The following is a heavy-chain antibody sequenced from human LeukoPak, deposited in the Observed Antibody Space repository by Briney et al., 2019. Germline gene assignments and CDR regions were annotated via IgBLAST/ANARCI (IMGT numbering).Heavy chain of an antibody. Sequence: ASVKVSCKASGYTFTNYGISWVRQAPGQGLEWMGWISAYNGNTNHAQKLQGRVTVTTDTSTSTAYMELRSLRSDDTAVYYCARDLGSGIAEPFDHWGQGTLVTVSS. J-gene: IGHJ4*02. CDR2: ISAYNGNT. CDR3: ARDLGSGIAEPFDH. V-gene: IGHV1-18*01. D-gene: IGHD6-13*01. CDR1: GYTFTNYG.